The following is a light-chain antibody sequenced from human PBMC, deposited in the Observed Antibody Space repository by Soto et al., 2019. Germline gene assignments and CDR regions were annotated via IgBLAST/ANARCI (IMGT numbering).Light chain of an antibody. J-gene: IGKJ3*01. CDR1: QSVSSSY. CDR3: QQYGSSPRFT. CDR2: GAS. V-gene: IGKV3-20*01. Sequence: EIVLTQSPGTLSLSPGERATLSCRASQSVSSSYLAWYQQKPGQAPRLLIYGASSRAAGIPDRFSGSGSGTDFSPTISRLEPEDFAVYYCQQYGSSPRFTFGPGTKVDIK.